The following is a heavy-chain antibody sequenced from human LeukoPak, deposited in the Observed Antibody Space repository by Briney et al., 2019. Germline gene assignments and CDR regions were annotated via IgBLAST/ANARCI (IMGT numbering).Heavy chain of an antibody. J-gene: IGHJ4*02. Sequence: SETLSLTCTVSGGSISSGDYYWSWIRQPPGKGLEWIGYIYYSGSTYYNPSLKSRVTISVDTSKNQFSLKLSSVTAADTAVYYCARYYYDSSGDYYFGYWGQGTLVTVSS. V-gene: IGHV4-30-4*01. CDR2: IYYSGST. CDR1: GGSISSGDYY. D-gene: IGHD3-22*01. CDR3: ARYYYDSSGDYYFGY.